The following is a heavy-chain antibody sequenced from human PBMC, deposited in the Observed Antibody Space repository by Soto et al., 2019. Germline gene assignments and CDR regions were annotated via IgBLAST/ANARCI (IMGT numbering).Heavy chain of an antibody. V-gene: IGHV4-31*03. CDR2: IYYSGST. CDR1: GGSISSGGYY. D-gene: IGHD3-22*01. CDR3: ARGVAITSNAFDI. Sequence: SETLSLTCTVSGGSISSGGYYWSWIRQHPGKGLEWIGYIYYSGSTYYNPSLKSRVTISVDTSKNQFSLKLSSVTAADTAVYYCARGVAITSNAFDIPGQGTMVTLPS. J-gene: IGHJ3*02.